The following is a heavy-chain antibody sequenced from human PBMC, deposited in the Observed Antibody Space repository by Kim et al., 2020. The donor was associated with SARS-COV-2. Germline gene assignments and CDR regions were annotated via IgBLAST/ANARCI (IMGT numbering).Heavy chain of an antibody. CDR2: K. V-gene: IGHV3-30*01. Sequence: KYYEDSVKGRFTISRDNSKNTLYLQMNSLRAEDTAVYYCARNSGSNAFDIWGQGTMVTVSS. D-gene: IGHD3-10*01. J-gene: IGHJ3*02. CDR3: ARNSGSNAFDI.